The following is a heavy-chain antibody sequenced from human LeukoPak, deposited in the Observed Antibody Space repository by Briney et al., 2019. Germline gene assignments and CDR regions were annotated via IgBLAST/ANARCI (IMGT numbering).Heavy chain of an antibody. CDR2: ISSSSGYI. CDR3: ARGGRGIAVY. V-gene: IGHV3-21*01. Sequence: GGSLRLSCAASGFTFSSYSMNWVRQAPGKGLEWVSSISSSSGYIYYADSVKGRFTISRDNAKNSLYLQMNSLRAEDTAVYYCARGGRGIAVYWGQGTLVTVSS. D-gene: IGHD6-19*01. J-gene: IGHJ4*02. CDR1: GFTFSSYS.